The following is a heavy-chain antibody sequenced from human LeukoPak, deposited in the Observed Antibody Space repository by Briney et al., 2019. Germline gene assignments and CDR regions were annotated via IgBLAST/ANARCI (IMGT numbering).Heavy chain of an antibody. CDR2: ISGSGGST. D-gene: IGHD1-26*01. V-gene: IGHV3-23*01. CDR1: GFTFSSYG. CDR3: AKDLVGATTGLPDY. Sequence: GGSLRLSCAASGFTFSSYGMSWVRQAPGKGLEWVSAISGSGGSTYYADSVKGRFTISRDNSKNTLYLQMNSLRAEDTAVYYCAKDLVGATTGLPDYWGQGTLVTVSS. J-gene: IGHJ4*02.